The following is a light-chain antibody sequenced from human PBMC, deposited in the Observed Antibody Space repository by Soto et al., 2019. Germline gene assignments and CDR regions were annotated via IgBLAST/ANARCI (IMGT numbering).Light chain of an antibody. CDR2: EGS. CDR1: SSDVGSYNL. J-gene: IGLJ1*01. V-gene: IGLV2-23*01. CDR3: CSYAGSSTPYV. Sequence: QSVLTQPASVSGSPGQSITISCTGTSSDVGSYNLVSWYQQHPGKAPKLMIYEGSKRPSGVSNRFSGSKSGNTASLTISGLQAEDEAEYYCCSYAGSSTPYVFGTGTRSPS.